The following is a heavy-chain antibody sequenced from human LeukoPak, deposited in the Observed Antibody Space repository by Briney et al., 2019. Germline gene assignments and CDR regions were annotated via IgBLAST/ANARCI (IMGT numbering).Heavy chain of an antibody. Sequence: GGSLRLSCAASGFTFSSYAMHWVRQAPGKGLEWVAVISYDGSNKYYADSVKGQFTISRDNSKNTLYLQMNSLRAEDTAVYYCAREPGSTSQGFDYWGQGTLVTVSS. CDR3: AREPGSTSQGFDY. CDR1: GFTFSSYA. J-gene: IGHJ4*02. V-gene: IGHV3-30-3*01. CDR2: ISYDGSNK. D-gene: IGHD2-2*01.